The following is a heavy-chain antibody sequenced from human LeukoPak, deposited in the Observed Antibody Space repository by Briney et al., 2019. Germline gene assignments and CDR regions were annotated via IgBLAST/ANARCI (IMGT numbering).Heavy chain of an antibody. J-gene: IGHJ4*02. CDR3: ASRPAGNTWYGVFDY. D-gene: IGHD6-13*01. CDR2: VFNGGST. V-gene: IGHV4-59*11. CDR1: GPSINSHY. Sequence: PSETLSLTCSVSGPSINSHYWSWLRQSPGKGLGWIGYVFNGGSTNYNPSLKSGVTMSLDTSRAQFSLRLSLVTAADTAIYYCASRPAGNTWYGVFDYWSQGTLVTVSS.